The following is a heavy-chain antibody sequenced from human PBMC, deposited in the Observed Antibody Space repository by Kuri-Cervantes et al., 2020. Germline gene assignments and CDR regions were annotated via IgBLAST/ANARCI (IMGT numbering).Heavy chain of an antibody. J-gene: IGHJ6*02. V-gene: IGHV3-53*01. CDR3: ARDTYYYGMDV. CDR2: IYSGGST. Sequence: GESLKISCAASGFTVSSNYMSWVRQAPGKGLEWGSLIYSGGSTSYADSVKGRFTISRDNSKKTLYLQMNSLRAEDTAVYYCARDTYYYGMDVLGQGTTVTVSS. CDR1: GFTVSSNY.